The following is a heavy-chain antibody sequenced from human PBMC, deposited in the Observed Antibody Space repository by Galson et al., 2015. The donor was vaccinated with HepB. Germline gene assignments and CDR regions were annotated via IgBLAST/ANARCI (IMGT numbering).Heavy chain of an antibody. V-gene: IGHV4-34*01. D-gene: IGHD1-1*01. CDR1: GGSFSGYY. CDR3: ARNWNDEPSLGK. J-gene: IGHJ4*02. Sequence: LSLTCAVYGGSFSGYYWSWIRQPPGKGLEWIGEINHSGSTNYNPSLKSRVTISVDTSKNQFSLKLSSVTAADTAVYFCARNWNDEPSLGKWGQGTLVTVSS. CDR2: INHSGST.